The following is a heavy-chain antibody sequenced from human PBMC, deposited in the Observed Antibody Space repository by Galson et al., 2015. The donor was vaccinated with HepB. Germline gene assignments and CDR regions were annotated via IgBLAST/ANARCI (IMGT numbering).Heavy chain of an antibody. CDR2: IYSGGST. V-gene: IGHV3-53*01. D-gene: IGHD4-17*01. CDR1: GFTVSSNH. Sequence: SLRLSCAASGFTVSSNHMSWVRQAPGKGLEWVSVIYSGGSTYYADSVKGRFTISRDNSKNTLYLQMNSLRAEDTAVYYCARLYGVYWYFDLWGRGTLVTVSS. CDR3: ARLYGVYWYFDL. J-gene: IGHJ2*01.